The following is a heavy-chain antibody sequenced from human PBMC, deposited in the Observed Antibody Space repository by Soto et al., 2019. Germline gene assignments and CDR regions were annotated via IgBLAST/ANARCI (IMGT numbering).Heavy chain of an antibody. CDR1: GASIRSGDFY. CDR3: ASHALVPAPAD. Sequence: QLHLQESGPGLVKPSETLSLTCLVSGASIRSGDFYWDWIRQSPGKGLEWIGSIYRSGSTYYSSSLKSRVTISVDTSKNLFALNVTSVTAADTAVYYCASHALVPAPADWGHGTQVTVSS. V-gene: IGHV4-39*01. CDR2: IYRSGST. J-gene: IGHJ4*01.